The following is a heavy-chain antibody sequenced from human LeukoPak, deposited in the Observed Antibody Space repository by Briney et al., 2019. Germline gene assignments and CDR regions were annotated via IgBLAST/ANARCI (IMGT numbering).Heavy chain of an antibody. V-gene: IGHV4-59*12. D-gene: IGHD3-10*01. CDR3: ARGITMVRRLDY. CDR2: IYYSGIT. Sequence: SETLSLTCTVSGGSIRGYYWSWIRQPPGKGLEYIGYIYYSGITNYNPSLKSRVTISVDTSKNQFSLNLSSVTAADTAVYYCARGITMVRRLDYWGQGTLVTVSS. CDR1: GGSIRGYY. J-gene: IGHJ4*02.